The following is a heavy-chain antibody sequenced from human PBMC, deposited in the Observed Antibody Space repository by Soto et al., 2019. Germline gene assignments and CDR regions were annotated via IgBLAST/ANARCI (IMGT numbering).Heavy chain of an antibody. CDR1: GFTFSNYA. D-gene: IGHD4-17*01. CDR3: ARDPYSSTTVTLMDY. Sequence: GVSLRLSCAASGFTFSNYAMNWVRQAPGKGLEWVSYISHKSSAIYHADSVKGRFTISRDNAKNSLYLQMNSLRDEDTAVYYCARDPYSSTTVTLMDYWGQGTLVTVSS. J-gene: IGHJ4*02. V-gene: IGHV3-48*02. CDR2: ISHKSSAI.